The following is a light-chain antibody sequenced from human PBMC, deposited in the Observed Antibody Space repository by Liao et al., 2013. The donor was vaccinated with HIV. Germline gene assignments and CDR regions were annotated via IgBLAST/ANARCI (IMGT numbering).Light chain of an antibody. V-gene: IGLV3-21*01. J-gene: IGLJ2*01. Sequence: SYVLTQPASVSVAPGNTATITCGGGKIGSESVHWYQQRSGQAPVLVISYDSDRPSGIPERLSGSYSANTATLTITRVEAGDEADYYCQVWDKTIDHPVFGGGTKLTVL. CDR2: YDS. CDR1: KIGSES. CDR3: QVWDKTIDHPV.